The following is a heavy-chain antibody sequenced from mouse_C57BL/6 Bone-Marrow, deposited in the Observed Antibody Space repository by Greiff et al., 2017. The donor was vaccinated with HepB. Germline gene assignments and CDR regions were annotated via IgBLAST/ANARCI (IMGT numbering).Heavy chain of an antibody. CDR2: INPSTGGT. J-gene: IGHJ4*01. V-gene: IGHV1-42*01. CDR3: ARLITTVPYAMDY. Sequence: EVQLMESGPELVKPGASVKISCKASGYSFTGYYMNWVKQSPEKSLEWIGEINPSTGGTTYNQKFKAKATLTADKSSSTAYMQLKSLTSEDSAVYYCARLITTVPYAMDYWGQGTSVTVSS. CDR1: GYSFTGYY. D-gene: IGHD1-1*01.